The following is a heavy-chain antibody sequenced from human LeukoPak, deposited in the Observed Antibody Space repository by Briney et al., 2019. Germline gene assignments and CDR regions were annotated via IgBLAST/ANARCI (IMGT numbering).Heavy chain of an antibody. Sequence: ASVKVSCKASGGTFSSYAISWVRQAPGQGLEWMGGIIPIFGTANYAQKFQGRVTITADESTSTAYMELSSLRSEDTAVYYCARGLYGGNPRGGYYFDYWGQGTLVTVSS. CDR1: GGTFSSYA. D-gene: IGHD4-23*01. V-gene: IGHV1-69*13. CDR3: ARGLYGGNPRGGYYFDY. CDR2: IIPIFGTA. J-gene: IGHJ4*02.